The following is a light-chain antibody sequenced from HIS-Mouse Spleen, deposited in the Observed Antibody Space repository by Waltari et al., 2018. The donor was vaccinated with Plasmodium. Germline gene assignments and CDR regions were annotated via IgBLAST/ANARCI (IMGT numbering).Light chain of an antibody. CDR3: QQYGSSPYT. Sequence: EIVLTQSPGTLSLSPGERATLPCRASQSVSSSYLAWYQQKPGQAPRLLIYGASSRATGIPDRFSGSGSGIDFTLTISRLEPEDFAVYYCQQYGSSPYTFGQGSKLEIK. J-gene: IGKJ2*01. CDR2: GAS. V-gene: IGKV3-20*01. CDR1: QSVSSSY.